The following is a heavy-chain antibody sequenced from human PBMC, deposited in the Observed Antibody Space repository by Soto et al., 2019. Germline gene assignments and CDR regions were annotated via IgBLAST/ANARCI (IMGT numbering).Heavy chain of an antibody. D-gene: IGHD3-16*01. CDR2: IWYDGSNK. Sequence: SLRLSCAASGFTFSSYGMHWVRQAPGKGLEWVAVIWYDGSNKYYADSVKGRFTISRDNSKNTLYLQMNSLRAEDTAVYYCARDLGGGYYYYGMDVWGQGTTVTVSS. J-gene: IGHJ6*02. CDR1: GFTFSSYG. V-gene: IGHV3-33*01. CDR3: ARDLGGGYYYYGMDV.